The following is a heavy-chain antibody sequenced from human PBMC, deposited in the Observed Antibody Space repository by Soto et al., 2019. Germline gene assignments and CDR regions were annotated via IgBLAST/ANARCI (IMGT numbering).Heavy chain of an antibody. Sequence: PGGSMRLSCAASGFTFSSYLMSWVRQTTGKGLEWVANIKQDGSEKYYVDSVKGRFTISRDNAKNSLYLQMNSLRAEDTAVYYCARDKTSLRVAGAYNWFDPWGQGTLVTVSS. CDR2: IKQDGSEK. CDR1: GFTFSSYL. V-gene: IGHV3-7*04. CDR3: ARDKTSLRVAGAYNWFDP. D-gene: IGHD6-19*01. J-gene: IGHJ5*02.